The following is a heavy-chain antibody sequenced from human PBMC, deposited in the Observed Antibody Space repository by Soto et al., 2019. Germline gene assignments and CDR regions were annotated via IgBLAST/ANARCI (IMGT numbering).Heavy chain of an antibody. Sequence: SETLSLTCTFSGGSISSYYWSLIRQPPGKGLEWIGYIYYSGSTNYNPSLKSRVTISVDTSKNQFSLKLSSVTAADTAVYYCAREPESSGDWFDPWGQGTLVTVSS. CDR2: IYYSGST. J-gene: IGHJ5*02. CDR3: AREPESSGDWFDP. CDR1: GGSISSYY. V-gene: IGHV4-59*01. D-gene: IGHD3-10*01.